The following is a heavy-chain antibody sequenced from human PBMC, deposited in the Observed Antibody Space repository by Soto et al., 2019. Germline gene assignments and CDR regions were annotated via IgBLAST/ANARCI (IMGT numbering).Heavy chain of an antibody. CDR3: ARARAKDSSHYYGMDV. CDR2: ISSSSSYI. Sequence: GGSLRLSCAASGFTFSSYSMNWVRQAPGKGLEWVSSISSSSSYIYYADSVKGRFTISRDNAKNSLYLQMNSLRAEDTAVYYCARARAKDSSHYYGMDVWGQGTTVTVSS. D-gene: IGHD3-22*01. V-gene: IGHV3-21*01. J-gene: IGHJ6*02. CDR1: GFTFSSYS.